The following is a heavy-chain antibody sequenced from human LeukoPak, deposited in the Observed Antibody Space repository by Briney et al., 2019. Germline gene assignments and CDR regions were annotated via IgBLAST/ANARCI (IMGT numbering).Heavy chain of an antibody. CDR2: ISYDGSNK. CDR3: ARTGSGYSYGYRRPFDY. Sequence: GGSLRLSCAASGFTFSSYAMHWVRQAPGKGLEWVAVISYDGSNKYYADSVKGRFTISRDNSKNTLYLQMNSLRAEDTAVYYCARTGSGYSYGYRRPFDYWGRGTLVTVSS. J-gene: IGHJ4*02. V-gene: IGHV3-30-3*01. CDR1: GFTFSSYA. D-gene: IGHD5-18*01.